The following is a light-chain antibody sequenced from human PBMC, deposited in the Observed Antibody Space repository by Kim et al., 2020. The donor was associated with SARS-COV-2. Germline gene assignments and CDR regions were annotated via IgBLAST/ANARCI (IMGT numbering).Light chain of an antibody. CDR2: GAS. CDR3: QQYGSSLIT. J-gene: IGKJ5*01. V-gene: IGKV3-20*01. CDR1: RSVSSSY. Sequence: PWDRVTRAGRAGRSVSSSYLASSRQKPGHAPRLLVYGASSRATDIPDRFVGSGSGTDFTHTISRLEPEDFAVYYCQQYGSSLITFGQGTRLEIK.